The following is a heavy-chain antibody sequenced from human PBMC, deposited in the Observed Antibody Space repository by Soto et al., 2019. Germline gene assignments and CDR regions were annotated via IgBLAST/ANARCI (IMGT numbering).Heavy chain of an antibody. J-gene: IGHJ4*02. D-gene: IGHD5-18*01. V-gene: IGHV1-46*01. CDR1: GYTFTHYY. CDR2: INPNGGST. CDR3: ATSVNSAMAFDY. Sequence: QVQLVQSGAEVKKPGASVKVSCKASGYTFTHYYMHWVRQAPGQGLEWMGIINPNGGSTTYAQRFRAGFPLNRDTSTSTVYMELSSLRSEDSAVYYCATSVNSAMAFDYWGQGTLVTVSS.